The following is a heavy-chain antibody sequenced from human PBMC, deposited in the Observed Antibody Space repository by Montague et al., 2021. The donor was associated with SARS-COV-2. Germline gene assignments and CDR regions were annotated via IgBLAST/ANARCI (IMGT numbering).Heavy chain of an antibody. Sequence: SETLSLTCTVSGGSITNYYWTWIRQPPGRGLEWIGYIYYSATTNXNPSLKSRVTMSIDTPKNQFSLSLTSVTAADSAVYYCARLRRGTYYVSFDPWGQGTLVSVSS. CDR1: GGSITNYY. J-gene: IGHJ5*02. D-gene: IGHD1-26*01. CDR2: IYYSATT. V-gene: IGHV4-59*12. CDR3: ARLRRGTYYVSFDP.